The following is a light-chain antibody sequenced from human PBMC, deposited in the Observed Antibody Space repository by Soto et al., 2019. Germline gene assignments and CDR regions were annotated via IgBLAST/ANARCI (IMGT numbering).Light chain of an antibody. CDR2: GTS. J-gene: IGKJ4*01. CDR1: LGIAGW. V-gene: IGKV1-12*01. CDR3: QQANSFPLT. Sequence: IQLTQSPSSVSASVGDRVTISCRASLGIAGWLAWFQQKPGIAPKLLIYGTSSLQSGVPSRFSGSGSGTDFTLTISSLQPEDFGTYYCQQANSFPLTFGGGTKVEI.